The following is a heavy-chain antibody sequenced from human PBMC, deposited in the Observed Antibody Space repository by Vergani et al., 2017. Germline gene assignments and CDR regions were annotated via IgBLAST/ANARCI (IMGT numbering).Heavy chain of an antibody. Sequence: EVQLVESGGGLVQPGGSLRLSCAASGFTFDDYGMSWVRQAPGKGLEWVSSISSSSSYIYYADSVKGRFTISRDNAKNSLYLQMNSLRAEDTAVYYCAREEDCSSTSCSGIYYYYGMDVWGQGTTVTVSS. V-gene: IGHV3-21*01. CDR3: AREEDCSSTSCSGIYYYYGMDV. D-gene: IGHD2-2*01. CDR1: GFTFDDYG. J-gene: IGHJ6*02. CDR2: ISSSSSYI.